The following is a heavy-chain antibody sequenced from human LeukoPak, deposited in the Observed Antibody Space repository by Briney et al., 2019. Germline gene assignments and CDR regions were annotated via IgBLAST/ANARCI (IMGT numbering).Heavy chain of an antibody. CDR2: IYYSGST. V-gene: IGHV4-59*01. CDR3: ARDLGPYDAFDI. Sequence: SETLSLTCTVSGGSISSYYWSWIRQPPGKGLEWIGYIYYSGSTNYNPSFKSRLTISLDTSTNQFSLKLSSVTAADTAVYYCARDLGPYDAFDIWGRGTMVTVSS. D-gene: IGHD3-10*01. J-gene: IGHJ3*02. CDR1: GGSISSYY.